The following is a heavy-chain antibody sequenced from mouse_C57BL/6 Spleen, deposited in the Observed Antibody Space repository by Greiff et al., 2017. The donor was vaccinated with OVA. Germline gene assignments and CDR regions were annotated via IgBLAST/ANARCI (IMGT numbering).Heavy chain of an antibody. J-gene: IGHJ4*01. V-gene: IGHV1-66*01. Sequence: VQRVESGPELVKPGASVKISCKASGYSFTSYYIHWVKQRPGQGLEWIGWIYPGSGNTKYNEKFKGKATLTADTSSSTAYMQHSSLTSEDAAVYYCAREGRDSSGRAMDYWGQGTSVTVSS. CDR3: AREGRDSSGRAMDY. D-gene: IGHD3-2*01. CDR2: IYPGSGNT. CDR1: GYSFTSYY.